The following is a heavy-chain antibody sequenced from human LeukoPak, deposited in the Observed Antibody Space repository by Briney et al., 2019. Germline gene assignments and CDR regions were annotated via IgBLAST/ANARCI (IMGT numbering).Heavy chain of an antibody. Sequence: GGSLRLSCVTSGLNVKNNYMFWVRQSPVKGLEWVSIIYSGGNTFYADSVKGRFTISRDNSKNTLYLQMTSLKAEDTGVYYCARGGVYSSRGIDYWGQGTLVTVSS. D-gene: IGHD6-13*01. CDR1: GLNVKNNY. CDR2: IYSGGNT. V-gene: IGHV3-53*01. J-gene: IGHJ4*02. CDR3: ARGGVYSSRGIDY.